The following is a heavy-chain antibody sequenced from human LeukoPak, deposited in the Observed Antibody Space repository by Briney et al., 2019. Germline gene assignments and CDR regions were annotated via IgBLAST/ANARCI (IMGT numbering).Heavy chain of an antibody. CDR2: IYYSGST. CDR3: ARHGSGYWFDP. J-gene: IGHJ5*02. Sequence: SGTLSLTCTVSGGSISSSSYYWGWIRPPPGQGLEWIGSIYYSGSTYYNPSLKSRVTISVDTSKNQFSLKLSSVTAADTAVYYCARHGSGYWFDPWGQGTLVTVSS. CDR1: GGSISSSSYY. V-gene: IGHV4-39*01. D-gene: IGHD3-10*01.